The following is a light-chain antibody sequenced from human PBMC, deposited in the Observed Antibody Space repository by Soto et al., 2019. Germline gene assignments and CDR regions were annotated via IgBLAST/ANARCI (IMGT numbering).Light chain of an antibody. V-gene: IGKV3-15*01. CDR1: QSVSSN. J-gene: IGKJ1*01. Sequence: EFVMTQSPATLSVNPGERATLSCRASQSVSSNLAWYQQKPGQAPRLLIYGASTRATGIPARFSGSGSGTEFTLTISSLQSEDFAVYYCQQYNNWPRTFGQGTKVDIK. CDR2: GAS. CDR3: QQYNNWPRT.